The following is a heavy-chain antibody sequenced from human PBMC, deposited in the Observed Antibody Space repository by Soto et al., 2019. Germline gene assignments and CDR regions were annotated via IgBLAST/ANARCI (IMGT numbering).Heavy chain of an antibody. V-gene: IGHV4-30-4*01. CDR2: IYYSGST. CDR3: ARRMSSSWYAPSDASDI. CDR1: GGSISSGDYY. J-gene: IGHJ3*02. D-gene: IGHD6-13*01. Sequence: SETLSLTCTVSGGSISSGDYYWSWIRQPPGKGLEWIGYIYYSGSTYYNPSLKSRVTISVDTSKNQFSLKLSSVTAADTAVYYCARRMSSSWYAPSDASDIWGQGTMVTVSS.